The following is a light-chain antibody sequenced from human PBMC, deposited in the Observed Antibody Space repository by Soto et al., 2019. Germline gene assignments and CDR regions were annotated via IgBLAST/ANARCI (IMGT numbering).Light chain of an antibody. CDR2: DAS. V-gene: IGKV3-20*01. Sequence: EIVLTQSPGTLSLSPGERATLSCRASQSVSSSYLAWYQQKPGQAPRLLIYDASRATGIPDRFSASGSGTDFTLTITRLEPEDFAVYYCQHYGTSALFGPGTKV. CDR1: QSVSSSY. J-gene: IGKJ3*01. CDR3: QHYGTSAL.